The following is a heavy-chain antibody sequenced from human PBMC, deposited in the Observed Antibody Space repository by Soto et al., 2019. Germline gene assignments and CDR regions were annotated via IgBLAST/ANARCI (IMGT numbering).Heavy chain of an antibody. CDR3: AHKSTHYYGSGSYAD. V-gene: IGHV2-5*02. J-gene: IGHJ4*02. Sequence: QITLKESGPPLVKPTQTLTLTCTFSGFSLSTSGVGVGWIRQPPGKALEWLALIYWDDDKRYSPSLKSRLTTXXDXSXXHVVLTMTNMDPVDTATYYCAHKSTHYYGSGSYADWGQGTLVTVSS. CDR2: IYWDDDK. D-gene: IGHD3-10*01. CDR1: GFSLSTSGVG.